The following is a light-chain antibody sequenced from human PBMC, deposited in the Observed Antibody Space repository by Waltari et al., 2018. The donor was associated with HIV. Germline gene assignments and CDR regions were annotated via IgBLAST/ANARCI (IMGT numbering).Light chain of an antibody. CDR1: KLGAKY. J-gene: IGLJ2*01. V-gene: IGLV3-1*01. Sequence: SYELTQPPSVSVSPGQTASITCSGDKLGAKYACWFQQKPGQSPVLVIYQDSKRPSGFPERFSGSNSGNTATLTISGTQAMEEADYDCQAWDSSTALVFGGGTKLTVL. CDR3: QAWDSSTALV. CDR2: QDS.